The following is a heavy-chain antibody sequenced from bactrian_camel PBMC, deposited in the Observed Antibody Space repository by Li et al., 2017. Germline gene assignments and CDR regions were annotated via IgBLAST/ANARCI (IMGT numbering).Heavy chain of an antibody. J-gene: IGHJ4*01. D-gene: IGHD6*01. Sequence: HVQLVESGGGSVQAGGSLTLSCQASGSSVNCMAWFRQIPGKEREGIASFDSDGDSEIADSVKGRFTISRDNDKNALYQQMNSARPEDTATYYCAAKLWNAGRCHARADFAYWGQGTQVTVS. CDR2: FDSDGDS. V-gene: IGHV3S6*01. CDR1: GSSVNC. CDR3: AAKLWNAGRCHARADFAY.